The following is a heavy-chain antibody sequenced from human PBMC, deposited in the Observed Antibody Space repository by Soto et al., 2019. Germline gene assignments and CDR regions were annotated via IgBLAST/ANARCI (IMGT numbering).Heavy chain of an antibody. J-gene: IGHJ3*01. D-gene: IGHD2-15*01. V-gene: IGHV3-33*01. CDR1: GFTFSRYG. Sequence: QVQLVESGGGVVQPGRSLRLSCAASGFTFSRYGMHWVRQAPGKGLEWVVVIWYDGSTEYYADSVKGRFTISRDNSKNTVYLQMNSLRVEDTAVYYCARDVGSQGVWGQGTMVTVSS. CDR3: ARDVGSQGV. CDR2: IWYDGSTE.